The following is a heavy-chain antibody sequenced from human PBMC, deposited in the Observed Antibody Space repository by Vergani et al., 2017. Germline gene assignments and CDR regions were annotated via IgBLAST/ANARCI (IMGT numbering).Heavy chain of an antibody. V-gene: IGHV3-30*18. Sequence: QVQLAESGGGRVQPGRSLRLSCAASGFSFSSHAIHWVRQAPGKGLEWVAVISNDGSKKYYADSVKGRFTISRDNSKNTLDLQMNSLRTQDTGVYYCAKAGSVTSGSLQYNFYMDVWGKGTTVTVS. J-gene: IGHJ6*03. D-gene: IGHD3-10*01. CDR1: GFSFSSHA. CDR2: ISNDGSKK. CDR3: AKAGSVTSGSLQYNFYMDV.